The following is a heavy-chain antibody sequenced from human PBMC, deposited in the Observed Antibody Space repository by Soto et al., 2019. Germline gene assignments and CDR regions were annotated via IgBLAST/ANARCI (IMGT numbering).Heavy chain of an antibody. Sequence: GGSLRLSCAASGFTFSSYSMNWVRQAPGKGLEWVSSISSSSSYIYYAGSVRGRFTISRDNAKNSLYLQMDSLRVEDTAVYYCARRTVTTYHYFDYWGQGTLVTVSS. CDR1: GFTFSSYS. J-gene: IGHJ4*02. CDR3: ARRTVTTYHYFDY. V-gene: IGHV3-21*01. CDR2: ISSSSSYI. D-gene: IGHD4-17*01.